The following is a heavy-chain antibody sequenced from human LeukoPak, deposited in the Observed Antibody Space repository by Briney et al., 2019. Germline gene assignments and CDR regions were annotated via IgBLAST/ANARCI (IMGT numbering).Heavy chain of an antibody. CDR2: IGGSGVST. CDR3: ARDHRGSGSRYYYYYMDV. CDR1: GFTFSTYG. V-gene: IGHV3-23*01. J-gene: IGHJ6*03. Sequence: PGGSLRLSCAAAGFTFSTYGMTWVRQAPGKGLEWVSAIGGSGVSTYYADSVKGRFTISRDNSRNTLYLQMNSLRAEDTAVYYCARDHRGSGSRYYYYYMDVWGKGTTVTISS. D-gene: IGHD3-10*01.